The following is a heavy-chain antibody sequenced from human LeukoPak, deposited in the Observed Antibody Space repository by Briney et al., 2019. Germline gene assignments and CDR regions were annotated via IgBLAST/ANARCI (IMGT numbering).Heavy chain of an antibody. CDR1: GGTFSSYA. D-gene: IGHD2-21*02. V-gene: IGHV1-69*06. CDR3: ARDLAYCGGDCYPGGDY. Sequence: SVKASCKASGGTFSSYAISWVRQAPGQGLEWMGRIITLFGTANYAQKFQGRVTITADKSTSTAYMELSSLRSEDTAVYYYARDLAYCGGDCYPGGDYWGQGTKGAISS. CDR2: IITLFGTA. J-gene: IGHJ4*02.